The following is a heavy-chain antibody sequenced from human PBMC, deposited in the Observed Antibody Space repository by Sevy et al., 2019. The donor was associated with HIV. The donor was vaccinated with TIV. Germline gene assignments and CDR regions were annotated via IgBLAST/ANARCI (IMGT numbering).Heavy chain of an antibody. V-gene: IGHV3-48*03. CDR1: GFTFSSYE. CDR2: ISSSGSTI. CDR3: ARAVRLRYFDWSYGMDV. J-gene: IGHJ6*02. Sequence: GGSLRLSCAASGFTFSSYEMNWVRQAPGKGLEWVSYISSSGSTIYYADSVKGRFTISRDNAKNSLYLQMNSLRAEDTAVYYCARAVRLRYFDWSYGMDVWGQGTTVTVSS. D-gene: IGHD3-9*01.